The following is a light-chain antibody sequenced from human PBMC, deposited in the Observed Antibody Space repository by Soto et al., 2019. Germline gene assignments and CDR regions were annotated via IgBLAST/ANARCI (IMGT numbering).Light chain of an antibody. Sequence: EIVMTQSPATVSVSPGERATLSCRASASVSSNLVWYQQKPGQAPRLLIYGASTRASGIPARFSGSGSGTDFTLTISSLQSEDFAVYYCHQNNNWPRTFGQGTKVDI. J-gene: IGKJ1*01. V-gene: IGKV3-15*01. CDR2: GAS. CDR1: ASVSSN. CDR3: HQNNNWPRT.